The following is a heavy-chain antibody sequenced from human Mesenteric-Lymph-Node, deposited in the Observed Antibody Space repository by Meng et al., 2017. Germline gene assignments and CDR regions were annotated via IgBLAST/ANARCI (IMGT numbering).Heavy chain of an antibody. V-gene: IGHV3-30*04. J-gene: IGHJ6*01. D-gene: IGHD6-19*01. CDR2: ISYDGSNK. CDR1: GFTFSSYA. CDR3: ARGTAVAGVHYYYGMDV. Sequence: GESLKISCAASGFTFSSYAMHWVRQAPGKGLEWVAVISYDGSNKYYADSVKGRFTISRDNSKNTLYLQMNSLRAEDTAVYYCARGTAVAGVHYYYGMDVWGQGTTVTGSS.